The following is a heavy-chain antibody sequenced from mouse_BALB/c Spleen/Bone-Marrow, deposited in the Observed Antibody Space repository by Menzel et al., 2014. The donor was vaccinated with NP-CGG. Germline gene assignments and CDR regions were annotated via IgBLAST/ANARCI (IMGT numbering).Heavy chain of an antibody. V-gene: IGHV1-54*01. CDR3: ARWDYAMDY. Sequence: LVESGAELVRPGTSVTVSCKASGYAFTNYLIEWVKQRPGQGLEWIGVINPGSGGTNYNEKFKGKATLTADKSSSTAYMQLSSLTSDDSAVYFCARWDYAMDYWGQGTSVNVSS. J-gene: IGHJ4*01. CDR2: INPGSGGT. CDR1: GYAFTNYL.